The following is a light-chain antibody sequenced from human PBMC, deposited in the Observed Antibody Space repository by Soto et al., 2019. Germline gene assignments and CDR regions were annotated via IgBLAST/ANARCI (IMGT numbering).Light chain of an antibody. CDR2: KAS. CDR1: QSISIW. J-gene: IGKJ5*01. V-gene: IGKV1-5*03. CDR3: QQYNSYPT. Sequence: DIQMTQSPSTLSASVGDRVTITCRASQSISIWLAWYQQKPGKAPKLLIYKASSLESGVPSRFSASGSGTEFTLTITSLQPDDFATYYCQQYNSYPTFGQGTRLEIK.